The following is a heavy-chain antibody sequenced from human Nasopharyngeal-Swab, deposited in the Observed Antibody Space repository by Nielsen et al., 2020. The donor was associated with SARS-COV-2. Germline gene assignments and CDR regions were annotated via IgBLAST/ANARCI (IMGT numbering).Heavy chain of an antibody. CDR1: GWSFSGYS. J-gene: IGHJ5*02. D-gene: IGHD6-19*01. Sequence: SETLSLTCAVYGWSFSGYSWIWVRQPPGKGLEWIGQIIHSGSTNYNPSLKSRVTISADTPKNQLSLKVNSVTAADTAVYYCARISGWYWLDPWGQGTLVTVSS. V-gene: IGHV4-34*12. CDR2: IIHSGST. CDR3: ARISGWYWLDP.